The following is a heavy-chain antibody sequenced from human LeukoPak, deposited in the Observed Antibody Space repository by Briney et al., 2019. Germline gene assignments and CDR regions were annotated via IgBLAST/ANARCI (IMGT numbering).Heavy chain of an antibody. D-gene: IGHD1-26*01. V-gene: IGHV4-59*01. Sequence: PSETLSLTCTVSGGSISRNYWSWIRQPPGKGLEWIGYIFYSGTTNCNPSLKSRVTTSIDTSKNQFSLKLSSVTAADTAVYYCARNNNFVGTTNNDAFDIWGQGTMVTVSP. CDR2: IFYSGTT. J-gene: IGHJ3*02. CDR1: GGSISRNY. CDR3: ARNNNFVGTTNNDAFDI.